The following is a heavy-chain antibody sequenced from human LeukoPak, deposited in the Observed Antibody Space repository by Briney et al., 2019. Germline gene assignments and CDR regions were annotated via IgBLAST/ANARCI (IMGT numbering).Heavy chain of an antibody. Sequence: GESLKISCKGSGYSFTSYWIGWVRQMPGKGLEWMGIIYPGDSDTRYSPSFQGQVTISADKSISTAYLQWSSLKAPDTAMYYCARQTRGYSSGYYPLSYFDYWGQGTLVTVSS. CDR3: ARQTRGYSSGYYPLSYFDY. CDR1: GYSFTSYW. J-gene: IGHJ4*02. CDR2: IYPGDSDT. V-gene: IGHV5-51*01. D-gene: IGHD3-22*01.